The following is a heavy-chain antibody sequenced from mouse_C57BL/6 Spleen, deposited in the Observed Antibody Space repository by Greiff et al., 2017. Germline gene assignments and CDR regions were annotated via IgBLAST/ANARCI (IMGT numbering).Heavy chain of an antibody. Sequence: VQLQQSGPELVKPGASVKISCKASGYAFSSSWMNWVKQRPGKGLEWIGRIYPGDGDTNYNGKFKGKATLTADNTSSTAYLQLRSLTSEDSAVYFCSREGLRPTWFAYWGQGTLVTVSA. V-gene: IGHV1-82*01. D-gene: IGHD3-2*02. J-gene: IGHJ3*01. CDR3: SREGLRPTWFAY. CDR2: IYPGDGDT. CDR1: GYAFSSSW.